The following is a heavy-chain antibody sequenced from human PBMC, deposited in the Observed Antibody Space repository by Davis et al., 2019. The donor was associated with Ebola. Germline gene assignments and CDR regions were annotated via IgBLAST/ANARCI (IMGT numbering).Heavy chain of an antibody. J-gene: IGHJ5*02. V-gene: IGHV5-51*01. CDR3: ARGNAENWLGP. CDR1: RYSFPSYW. CDR2: IYPSDSKT. Sequence: PGGSLRLSCEGSRYSFPSYWIVWVRQLPGKGLEWMGIIYPSDSKTKYSPSFQGQVTISADTSISTTYLQWSSLKASDTAMYYCARGNAENWLGPWGQGTLVIVSS. D-gene: IGHD2-2*01.